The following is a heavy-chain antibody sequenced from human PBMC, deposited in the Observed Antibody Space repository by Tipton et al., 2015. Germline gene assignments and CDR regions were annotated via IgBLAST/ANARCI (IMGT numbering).Heavy chain of an antibody. V-gene: IGHV3-23*01. CDR2: ISRSGDTT. D-gene: IGHD1-1*01. CDR3: TKNWTSDS. CDR1: GFTFRTSA. Sequence: SLRLSCAASGFTFRTSAMTWVRQSPGKGLEWVSTISRSGDTTYYADSVQGRFSISGDNFRSTLYLQMNSLRADDTAFYYCTKNWTSDSWGQGTLVSVSS. J-gene: IGHJ5*01.